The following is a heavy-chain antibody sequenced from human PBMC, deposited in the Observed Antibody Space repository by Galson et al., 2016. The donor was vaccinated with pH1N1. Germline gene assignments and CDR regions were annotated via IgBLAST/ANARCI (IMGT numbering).Heavy chain of an antibody. J-gene: IGHJ3*02. CDR3: ATVSGYCSGGRCYYAFDI. CDR1: GGTFISHV. Sequence: SGGTFISHVISWVRQAPGQGLEWMGGIIPIMDMANYAQKFQGRVTITVDKSTRTAYMDLSSLRSEDTAVYFCATVSGYCSGGRCYYAFDIWGQGTMVTVAS. D-gene: IGHD2-15*01. CDR2: IIPIMDMA. V-gene: IGHV1-69*10.